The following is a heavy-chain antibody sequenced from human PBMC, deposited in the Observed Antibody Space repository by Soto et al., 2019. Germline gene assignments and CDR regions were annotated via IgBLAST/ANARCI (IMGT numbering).Heavy chain of an antibody. V-gene: IGHV4-39*01. D-gene: IGHD6-19*01. J-gene: IGHJ5*02. CDR1: VGSLSSSSYY. CDR2: VYYSGST. Sequence: SETLCITCTFSVGSLSSSSYYWGWIRQPRGKGRAWIGSVYYSGSTYYNPSLKSRVTISVDTSKNQFSLKLSSVTAADTAVYYCARQGRKEWLVWMGATNWFDPWGQGTLVTVSS. CDR3: ARQGRKEWLVWMGATNWFDP.